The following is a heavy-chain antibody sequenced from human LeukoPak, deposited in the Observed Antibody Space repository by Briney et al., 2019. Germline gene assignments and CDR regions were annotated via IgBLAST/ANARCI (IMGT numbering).Heavy chain of an antibody. Sequence: GGSLRLSCAASGFTFSSYGMSWVRQAPGKGLEWVSAISGSGGSTYYADSVKGRFTISRDNSKNTLYLQMNSLRAEDTAVYYCAILIAGYSSGWYGFDYWGQGTLVTVSS. V-gene: IGHV3-23*01. CDR3: AILIAGYSSGWYGFDY. CDR1: GFTFSSYG. D-gene: IGHD6-19*01. CDR2: ISGSGGST. J-gene: IGHJ4*02.